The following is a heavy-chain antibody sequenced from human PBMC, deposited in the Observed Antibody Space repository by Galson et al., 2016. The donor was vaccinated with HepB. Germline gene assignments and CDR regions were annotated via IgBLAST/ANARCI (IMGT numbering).Heavy chain of an antibody. J-gene: IGHJ4*02. CDR3: ARDRRTYSVYDCAVGDY. V-gene: IGHV3-48*02. Sequence: SLRLSCAGSGFAFGTYGINWVRQAPGKGLQWISYISTTVRTIYYADSVRGRFTISRDSAKNSLYLQMNSLRDEDTAVYYCARDRRTYSVYDCAVGDYWGQGTLVTVSS. CDR1: GFAFGTYG. D-gene: IGHD5/OR15-5a*01. CDR2: ISTTVRTI.